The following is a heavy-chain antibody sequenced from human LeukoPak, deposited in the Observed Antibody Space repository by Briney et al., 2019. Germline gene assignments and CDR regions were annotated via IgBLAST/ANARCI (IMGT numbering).Heavy chain of an antibody. J-gene: IGHJ4*02. V-gene: IGHV4-31*03. Sequence: PSETLSLTCTFSGGSISSGGYYWSWIRQHPGKGLGWIGYIYYSGSTYYNPSLKSRVTISVDTSKNQFSLKLSSVTAADTAVYYCARAQDSYGTSFDYWGQGTLVTVSS. D-gene: IGHD5-18*01. CDR3: ARAQDSYGTSFDY. CDR1: GGSISSGGYY. CDR2: IYYSGST.